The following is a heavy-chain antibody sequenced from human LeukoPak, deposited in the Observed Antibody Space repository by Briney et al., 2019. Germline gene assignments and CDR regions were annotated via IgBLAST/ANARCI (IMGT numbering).Heavy chain of an antibody. Sequence: ASVKVSCKASGYTFTSYYMHWVRQAPGQGLEWMGIINPSGGSTGYAQKFQGRITMTRDTSTSTVYMELSSLRSEDTAVYYCARDCCPTGRSESYYSGPDYWGQGTLVTVSS. D-gene: IGHD1-26*01. V-gene: IGHV1-46*03. J-gene: IGHJ4*02. CDR1: GYTFTSYY. CDR3: ARDCCPTGRSESYYSGPDY. CDR2: INPSGGST.